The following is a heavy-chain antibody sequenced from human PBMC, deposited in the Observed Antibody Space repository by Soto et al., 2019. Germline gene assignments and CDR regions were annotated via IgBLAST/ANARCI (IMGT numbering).Heavy chain of an antibody. J-gene: IGHJ4*02. CDR3: AARSAVQHASGWYSDY. V-gene: IGHV4-4*02. Sequence: PSETLSLTCTVSGDSISTTHWWGWVRQPPGKGLECIGEIYHTGRTNYSPSLKSRVTISVDKSKNHFSLQLTSVTAADTAVYYCAARSAVQHASGWYSDYWGQGTPVTVSS. CDR1: GDSISTTHW. CDR2: IYHTGRT. D-gene: IGHD6-19*01.